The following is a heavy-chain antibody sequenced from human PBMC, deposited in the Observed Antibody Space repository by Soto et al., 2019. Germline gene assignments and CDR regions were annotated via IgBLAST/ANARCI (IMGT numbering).Heavy chain of an antibody. D-gene: IGHD5-12*01. CDR2: IYYSGST. CDR3: ARHGHAKYSGYDHTDY. V-gene: IGHV4-39*01. Sequence: PSETLSLTCTVSGGSISSSSYYWGWIRQPPGKGLEWIGSIYYSGSTYYNPSLKSRVTISVDTSKNQFSLKLSSVTAADTAVYYCARHGHAKYSGYDHTDYWGQGTLVTVS. J-gene: IGHJ4*02. CDR1: GGSISSSSYY.